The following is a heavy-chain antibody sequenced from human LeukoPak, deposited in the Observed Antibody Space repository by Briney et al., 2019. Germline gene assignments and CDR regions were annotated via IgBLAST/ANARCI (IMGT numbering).Heavy chain of an antibody. D-gene: IGHD2-15*01. V-gene: IGHV1-3*01. Sequence: ASVNVSCKACGYTFTSYAMHWVRQARGQRREWMGWINAGNGNTKYSQKFQGRVTITRDTFASTAYMELSSLRSEDTAVYYCARVIGGYYYYGMDVWGKGTTVTVSS. CDR1: GYTFTSYA. CDR2: INAGNGNT. CDR3: ARVIGGYYYYGMDV. J-gene: IGHJ6*04.